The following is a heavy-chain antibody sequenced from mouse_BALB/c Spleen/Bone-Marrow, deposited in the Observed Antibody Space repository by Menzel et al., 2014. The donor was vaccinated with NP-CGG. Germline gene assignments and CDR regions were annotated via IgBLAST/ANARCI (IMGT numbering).Heavy chain of an antibody. CDR1: GKTFTNYG. CDR3: ARRGTGVDY. D-gene: IGHD4-1*01. CDR2: IYPGGGYT. J-gene: IGHJ2*01. V-gene: IGHV1-63*02. Sequence: VRRQRFGVELVGPGTSGKISCKAFGKTFTNYGLGWVKRRPGHGLEWIGDIYPGGGYTNYNEKFKGKATLTADTSSSTAYMQLSSLTSEDSAVYFCARRGTGVDYWGQGTTLTVSS.